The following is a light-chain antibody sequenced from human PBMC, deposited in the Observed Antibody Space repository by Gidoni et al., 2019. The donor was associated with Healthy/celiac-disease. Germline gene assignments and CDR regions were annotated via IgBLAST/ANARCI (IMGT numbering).Light chain of an antibody. CDR3: QSYDSSLSGWV. J-gene: IGLJ3*02. V-gene: IGLV1-40*01. Sequence: QSVLTQPPSVSAAPGQRVTISCTGSSSNLGAGYDVHRYQQLPGTAPKLLIYGNSNRPSGVPDRFSGSKSGTSASLAITGLQAEDEADYYCQSYDSSLSGWVFGGGTKLTVL. CDR2: GNS. CDR1: SSNLGAGYD.